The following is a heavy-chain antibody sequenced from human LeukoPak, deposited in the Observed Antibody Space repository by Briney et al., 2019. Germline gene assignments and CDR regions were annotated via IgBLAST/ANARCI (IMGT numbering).Heavy chain of an antibody. CDR1: GGSISSYY. CDR2: IYYSGST. Sequence: SETLSLTCTVSGGSISSYYWSWIRQPPGKGLEWIGYIYYSGSTNYNPSLKSRVTISVDTFKNQFSLKLSSVTAADTAVYYCARVDVRFGELPSWGQGTLIAVS. D-gene: IGHD3-10*01. V-gene: IGHV4-59*01. CDR3: ARVDVRFGELPS. J-gene: IGHJ4*02.